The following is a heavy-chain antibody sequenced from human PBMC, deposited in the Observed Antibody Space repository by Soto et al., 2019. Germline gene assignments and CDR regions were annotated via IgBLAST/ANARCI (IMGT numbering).Heavy chain of an antibody. CDR3: ARVTTSSLADRYNPAAALYYY. D-gene: IGHD6-6*01. CDR2: INPNSGGT. V-gene: IGHV1-2*02. Sequence: ASVKVSCKASGYTFTGYYMHWVRQAPGQGLEWMGWINPNSGGTNYAQKFQGRVTMTRDTSISTAYMELSRLRSDDTAVYYCARVTTSSLADRYNPAAALYYYWGQGTLVTVSS. J-gene: IGHJ4*02. CDR1: GYTFTGYY.